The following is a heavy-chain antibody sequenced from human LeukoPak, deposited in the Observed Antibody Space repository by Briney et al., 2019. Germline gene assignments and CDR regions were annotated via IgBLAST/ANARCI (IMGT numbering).Heavy chain of an antibody. D-gene: IGHD4-23*01. Sequence: GGSLRLSCAASGFTFSSYAMSWVRQAPGKGLEWVSAISGSGGSTYYADSVKGRFTISRDNSKNTLYLQMNSLRAEDTAVYYCAEALLPFYGGNSNWFDPWGQGTLVTVSS. V-gene: IGHV3-23*01. CDR3: AEALLPFYGGNSNWFDP. J-gene: IGHJ5*02. CDR2: ISGSGGST. CDR1: GFTFSSYA.